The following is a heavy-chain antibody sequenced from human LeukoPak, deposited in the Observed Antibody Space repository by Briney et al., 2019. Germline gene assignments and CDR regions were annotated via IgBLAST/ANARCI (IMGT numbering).Heavy chain of an antibody. CDR2: ISYDGSNK. CDR3: ARVGGYSGYDLRDAFDI. V-gene: IGHV3-30-3*01. J-gene: IGHJ3*02. Sequence: GGSLRLSCAASGFTFSSYAMHWVRQAPGKGLEWVAVISYDGSNKYYADSVKGRFTISRDNSKNTLYLQMNSLRAEDTAVYYCARVGGYSGYDLRDAFDIWGQGTMVTVSS. CDR1: GFTFSSYA. D-gene: IGHD5-12*01.